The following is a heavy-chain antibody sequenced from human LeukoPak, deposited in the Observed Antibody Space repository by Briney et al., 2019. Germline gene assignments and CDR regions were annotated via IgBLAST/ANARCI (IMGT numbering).Heavy chain of an antibody. V-gene: IGHV3-74*01. CDR3: AREGILTGYYISASDY. J-gene: IGHJ4*02. D-gene: IGHD3-9*01. Sequence: GGSLRLSCAASGFTFSSYWMHWVRQAPGKGLVWVSRIISDGSSTSYADSVKGRFTISRDNAKNTLYLQMNSLRAEDTAVYYCAREGILTGYYISASDYWGQGTLVTVSS. CDR2: IISDGSST. CDR1: GFTFSSYW.